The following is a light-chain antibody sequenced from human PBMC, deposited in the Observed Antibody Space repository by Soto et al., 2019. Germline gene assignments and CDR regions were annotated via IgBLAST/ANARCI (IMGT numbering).Light chain of an antibody. V-gene: IGKV3-15*01. CDR2: AAS. CDR3: QQYNTWPRT. Sequence: EIVMTQSPAILSVSPGDRATLSCRASRTININLAWYQQMPGQAPRVLIYAASTRATGIPARFSGSGSGTEFTLTISNLQSEDFAVYYCQQYNTWPRTFGQGTKVDI. CDR1: RTININ. J-gene: IGKJ1*01.